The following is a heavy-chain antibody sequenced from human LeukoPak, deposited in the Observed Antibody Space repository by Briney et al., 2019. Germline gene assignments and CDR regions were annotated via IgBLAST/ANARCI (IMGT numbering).Heavy chain of an antibody. D-gene: IGHD3-22*01. CDR1: GYTFTSYD. J-gene: IGHJ4*02. V-gene: IGHV1-8*03. CDR2: MNPNSGNT. CDR3: ARALTYYYDSSGYYSPRFDY. Sequence: ASVKVSCKASGYTFTSYDINWVRQATGQGLEWMGWMNPNSGNTGYAQKFQGRVTITRNTSISTAYMELSSLRSEDTAVYYCARALTYYYDSSGYYSPRFDYWGQGTLVTVSS.